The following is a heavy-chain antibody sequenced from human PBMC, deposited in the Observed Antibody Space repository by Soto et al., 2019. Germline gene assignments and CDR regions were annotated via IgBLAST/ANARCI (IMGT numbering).Heavy chain of an antibody. J-gene: IGHJ4*02. CDR1: GFTFSGYG. CDR3: ARARQSSPRYYYGSGSYLDY. D-gene: IGHD3-10*01. Sequence: QVQLVESGGGVVQPGRSLRLSCAASGFTFSGYGMHWVRQAPGKGLEWVAVIWYDGSNKDYADSVKGRFTISRDNSKNTLYLQMNSLRAEDTAVYYCARARQSSPRYYYGSGSYLDYWGQGTLVTVSS. CDR2: IWYDGSNK. V-gene: IGHV3-33*01.